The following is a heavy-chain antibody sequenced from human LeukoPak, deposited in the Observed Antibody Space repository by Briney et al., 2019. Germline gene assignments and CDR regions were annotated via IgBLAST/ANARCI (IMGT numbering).Heavy chain of an antibody. D-gene: IGHD2-8*01. J-gene: IGHJ3*02. CDR2: AYTSGNA. V-gene: IGHV4-4*07. CDR1: GGSISSYY. CDR3: AGLGGYCTNAVCYSTFDI. Sequence: SETLSLTCTVSGGSISSYYSSWLRQPAGKGLEWIGRAYTSGNANYNPSLKSRVTMSLDTSKNQFSLKLNSVTAADTAVYYCAGLGGYCTNAVCYSTFDIWGQGTMVTVSS.